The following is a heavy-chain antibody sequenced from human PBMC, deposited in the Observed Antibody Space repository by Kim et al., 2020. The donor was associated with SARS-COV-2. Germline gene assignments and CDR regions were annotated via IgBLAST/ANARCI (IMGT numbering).Heavy chain of an antibody. D-gene: IGHD2-21*02. CDR2: IWYDGSNK. CDR1: GFSFSRYG. J-gene: IGHJ4*02. Sequence: GGSLRLSCAASGFSFSRYGMHWVRQAPGKGLEWVAIIWYDGSNKYYADSVKGRFTISRDNSKNTLYLQMNSLRVEDTAVYYCARESGCDIQWGQGTLVTV. V-gene: IGHV3-33*01. CDR3: ARESGCDIQ.